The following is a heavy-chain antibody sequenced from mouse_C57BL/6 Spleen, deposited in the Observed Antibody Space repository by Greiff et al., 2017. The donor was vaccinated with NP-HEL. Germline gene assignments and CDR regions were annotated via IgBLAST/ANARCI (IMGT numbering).Heavy chain of an antibody. CDR1: GYTFTSYW. CDR2: IDPNSGGT. CDR3: GGYYYGSTWYFDV. V-gene: IGHV1-72*01. Sequence: QVQLKQPGAELVKPGASVKLSCKASGYTFTSYWMHWVKQRPGRGLEWIGRIDPNSGGTKYNEKFKSKATLTVDKPSSTAYMQLSSLTSEDSAVYYCGGYYYGSTWYFDVWGTGTTVTVSS. D-gene: IGHD1-1*01. J-gene: IGHJ1*03.